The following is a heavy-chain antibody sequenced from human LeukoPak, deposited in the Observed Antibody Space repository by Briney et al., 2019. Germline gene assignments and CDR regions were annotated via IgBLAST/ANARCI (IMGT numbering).Heavy chain of an antibody. CDR1: GLTFNSYG. J-gene: IGHJ4*02. CDR3: AKDHTFGGVIVIGY. D-gene: IGHD3-16*02. Sequence: GGSLRLSCAASGLTFNSYGMHWVRQAPGKGLEWVAVISYDGSNKYYADSVKGRFTISRDNSKNTLYLQMNSLRAEDTAVYYCAKDHTFGGVIVIGYWGQRTLVTVSS. CDR2: ISYDGSNK. V-gene: IGHV3-30*18.